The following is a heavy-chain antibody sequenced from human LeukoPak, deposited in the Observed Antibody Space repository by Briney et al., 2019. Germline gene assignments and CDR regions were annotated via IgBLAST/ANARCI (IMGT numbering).Heavy chain of an antibody. Sequence: GGSLRLSCAASGFSLSGYGMHWVRQAPGQGLEWVAVISFDGKNEYYADSVEGRFTITRDNSENTLFLQMNSLRPEDTAVYYCAKEEVAGMSEYYYYYGMDVWGQGTTVTVSS. V-gene: IGHV3-30*18. CDR3: AKEEVAGMSEYYYYYGMDV. D-gene: IGHD6-19*01. CDR2: ISFDGKNE. J-gene: IGHJ6*01. CDR1: GFSLSGYG.